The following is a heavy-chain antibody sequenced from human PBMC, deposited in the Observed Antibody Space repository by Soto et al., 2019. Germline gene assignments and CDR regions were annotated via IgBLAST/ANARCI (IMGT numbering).Heavy chain of an antibody. Sequence: SSETLSLTCTVSGGSISSISYYWGWIRQPPGKGLEWIGSIYYSGSTYYNPSLKSRVTISVDTSKNQFSLKLSSVTAADTAVYYCARHPGLETYYMDVWGKGTTVTVSS. CDR2: IYYSGST. CDR1: GGSISSISYY. CDR3: ARHPGLETYYMDV. V-gene: IGHV4-39*01. D-gene: IGHD6-19*01. J-gene: IGHJ6*03.